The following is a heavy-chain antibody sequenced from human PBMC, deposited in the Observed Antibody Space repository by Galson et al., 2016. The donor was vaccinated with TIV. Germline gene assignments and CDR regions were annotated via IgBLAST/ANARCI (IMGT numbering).Heavy chain of an antibody. CDR3: ARHKGYDVPSGSYPYYFGMDV. V-gene: IGHV5-51*01. D-gene: IGHD3-3*01. J-gene: IGHJ6*02. Sequence: QSGAEVKKPGESLKISCKGSGYTFTNYWIVWVRQMPGKGLEWMGIIYPGDSETTYSPSFQGQVTISADKSNSTAYLQWSSLKASDTAMYYCARHKGYDVPSGSYPYYFGMDVWGQGTAVTVSS. CDR1: GYTFTNYW. CDR2: IYPGDSET.